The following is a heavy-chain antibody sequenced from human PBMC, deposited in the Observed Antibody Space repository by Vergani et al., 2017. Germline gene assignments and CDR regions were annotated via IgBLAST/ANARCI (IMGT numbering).Heavy chain of an antibody. CDR3: ARVSGVAVAGIYS. V-gene: IGHV4-30-2*01. CDR1: GGSISSGGYS. D-gene: IGHD6-19*01. Sequence: QLQLQESGSGLVKPSQTLSLTCAVSGGSISSGGYSWSWIRQPPGKGLEWIGYIYHSGSTISVDRSKNQFSLKLSSVTAADTAVYYCARVSGVAVAGIYSWGQGTLVTVSS. J-gene: IGHJ4*02. CDR2: IYHSG.